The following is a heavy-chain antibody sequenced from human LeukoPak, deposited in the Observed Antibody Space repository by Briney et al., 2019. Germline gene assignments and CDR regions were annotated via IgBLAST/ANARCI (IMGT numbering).Heavy chain of an antibody. J-gene: IGHJ5*02. CDR1: GFTFSSYG. D-gene: IGHD2-2*01. CDR3: VSKVTYQVGH. Sequence: PGGSLRLSRAASGFTFSSYGMHWVRQAPGKGLEWVAFIRYDANNKYYADSVKGRFTISRDNSKNTLYLQMNSLRAEDTAVYYCVSKVTYQVGHWGQGTLVTVSS. V-gene: IGHV3-30*02. CDR2: IRYDANNK.